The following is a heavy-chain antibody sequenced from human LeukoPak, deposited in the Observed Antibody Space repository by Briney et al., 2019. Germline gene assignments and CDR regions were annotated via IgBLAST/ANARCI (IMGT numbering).Heavy chain of an antibody. V-gene: IGHV3-53*01. D-gene: IGHD6-13*01. Sequence: GGSLRLSCAASGFTVSSNYMSWVRQAPGKGLEWVSVIYSGGSTYYADSVKGRLTISRDNSKNTLYLQMNSLRAEDTAVYYCARDRRQAGMGFDYWGQGTLVTVSS. J-gene: IGHJ4*02. CDR1: GFTVSSNY. CDR2: IYSGGST. CDR3: ARDRRQAGMGFDY.